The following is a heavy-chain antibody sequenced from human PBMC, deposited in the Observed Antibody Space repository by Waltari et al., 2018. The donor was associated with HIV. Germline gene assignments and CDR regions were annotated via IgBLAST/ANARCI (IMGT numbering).Heavy chain of an antibody. D-gene: IGHD1-26*01. Sequence: EVQLVESGGGLVQPGGSLRLSCAASGFTVSSNYMSWVRQAPGKGLEWVSVIYSGGRTYYGDSVKGRFTISIDNPKNTVYLQMNSLRVEDTAVYYCAGSEGRGAFDYWGQGTLVTVSS. J-gene: IGHJ4*02. V-gene: IGHV3-66*01. CDR3: AGSEGRGAFDY. CDR1: GFTVSSNY. CDR2: IYSGGRT.